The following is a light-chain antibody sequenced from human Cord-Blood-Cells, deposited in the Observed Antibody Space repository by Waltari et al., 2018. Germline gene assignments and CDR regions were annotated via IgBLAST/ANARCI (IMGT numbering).Light chain of an antibody. CDR1: QSVSSSY. CDR2: GAA. V-gene: IGKV3-20*01. CDR3: QQYGSSSTWT. J-gene: IGKJ1*01. Sequence: EIVLTQSPGTLSLSPGERATLSCSASQSVSSSYLAWYQQKPGQAPRLLIYGAASRATGIPDRFSGSGSGTDFTLTISRLEPEDFAVYYCQQYGSSSTWTFGQGTKVEIK.